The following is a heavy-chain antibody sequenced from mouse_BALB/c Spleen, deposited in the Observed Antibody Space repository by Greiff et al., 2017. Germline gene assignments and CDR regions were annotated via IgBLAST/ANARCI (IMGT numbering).Heavy chain of an antibody. CDR3: ARGGPYGNFAY. CDR2: IWAGGST. Sequence: VKLVESGPGLVAPSQSLSITCTVSGFSLTSYGVHWVRQPPGKGLEWLEVIWAGGSTNYNSALMSRLSISKDNSKSQVFLKMNSLQTDDTAMYYCARGGPYGNFAYWGQGTLVTVSA. J-gene: IGHJ3*01. V-gene: IGHV2-9*02. D-gene: IGHD2-10*02. CDR1: GFSLTSYG.